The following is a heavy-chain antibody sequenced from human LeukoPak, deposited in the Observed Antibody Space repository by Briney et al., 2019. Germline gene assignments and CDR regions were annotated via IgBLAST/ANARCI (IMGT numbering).Heavy chain of an antibody. J-gene: IGHJ4*02. Sequence: GGSLRLSCAASGFTFSSYAMSWVRQAPGKGLEWVSAISGSGGSTYYADSVKGRFTISRDNSKNTLYLQMNSLRAEDTAVYYCAKVRGYSDWLLYPFDYWGQGTLVTVSS. D-gene: IGHD3-9*01. CDR2: ISGSGGST. CDR1: GFTFSSYA. V-gene: IGHV3-23*01. CDR3: AKVRGYSDWLLYPFDY.